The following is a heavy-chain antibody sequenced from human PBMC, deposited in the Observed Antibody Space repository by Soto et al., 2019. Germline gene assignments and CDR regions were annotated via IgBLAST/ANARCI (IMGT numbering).Heavy chain of an antibody. CDR3: ARTKCSGGSCYSWSLDY. V-gene: IGHV4-31*03. CDR1: GGSITTGGYY. CDR2: RYYSEST. D-gene: IGHD2-15*01. J-gene: IGHJ4*02. Sequence: SETLSLTCTASGGSITTGGYYWSWIRQLPGKGLEWIGHRYYSESTYYNPSLKSRVSISLDTSKNQFSLKLSFVTAADTAMYYCARTKCSGGSCYSWSLDYWGQGTPVTVSS.